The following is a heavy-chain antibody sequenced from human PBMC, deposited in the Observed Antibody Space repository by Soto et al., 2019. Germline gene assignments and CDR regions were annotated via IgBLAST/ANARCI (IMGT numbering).Heavy chain of an antibody. CDR1: GGTFSSYT. CDR2: IIPILGIA. CDR3: ARDEEAYGDDDAFDI. V-gene: IGHV1-69*04. J-gene: IGHJ3*02. Sequence: ASVKVSCKASGGTFSSYTISWVRQAPGQGLEWMGRIIPILGIANYAQKFQGRVTITADKSTSTAYMELSSLRSEDTAVYYCARDEEAYGDDDAFDIWGQGTMVTVSS. D-gene: IGHD4-17*01.